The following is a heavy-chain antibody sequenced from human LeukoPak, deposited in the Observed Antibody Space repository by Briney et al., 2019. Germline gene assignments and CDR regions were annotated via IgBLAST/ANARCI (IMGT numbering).Heavy chain of an antibody. Sequence: GGSLRLSCVGSGFSFDDYAMHWVRQVPGKGLEWVSLITADGRNTYYANFVKGRFTISRDNRKNSLYLQMNSLTVDDTAKYYCAKGGGGSKGWYLFHWGQGALVTVSS. J-gene: IGHJ4*02. CDR3: AKGGGGSKGWYLFH. CDR1: GFSFDDYA. D-gene: IGHD6-19*01. CDR2: ITADGRNT. V-gene: IGHV3-43*02.